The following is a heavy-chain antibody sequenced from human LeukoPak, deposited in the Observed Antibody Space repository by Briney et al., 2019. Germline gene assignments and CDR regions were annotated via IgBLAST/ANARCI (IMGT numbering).Heavy chain of an antibody. J-gene: IGHJ5*02. CDR2: ISDTGGAI. V-gene: IGHV3-48*03. CDR1: GFAFSGYE. CDR3: AKDTSGWSLT. Sequence: GRSLRLSCAASGFAFSGYEMYWVRQAPGKGLEWISYISDTGGAIHSADSVKGRFTISRDNAKNSLYRQMNSLRAEDTAVYYCAKDTSGWSLTWGQGTLVTVSS. D-gene: IGHD6-19*01.